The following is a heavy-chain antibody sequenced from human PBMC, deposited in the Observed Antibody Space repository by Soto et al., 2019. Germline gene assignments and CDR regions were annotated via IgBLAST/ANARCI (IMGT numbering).Heavy chain of an antibody. J-gene: IGHJ4*02. CDR2: IYYSGST. V-gene: IGHV4-31*03. CDR1: GGSISSGGYY. D-gene: IGHD5-12*01. CDR3: ARCPYPTTWHYFDY. Sequence: QVQLQESGPGLVKPSQTLSLTCTISGGSISSGGYYWSWIRQHPGKGLEWIGYIYYSGSTYYNPSLKSRVTISVDTSKNQFSLKLSSVTAADTAVYYCARCPYPTTWHYFDYWGQGALVTVSS.